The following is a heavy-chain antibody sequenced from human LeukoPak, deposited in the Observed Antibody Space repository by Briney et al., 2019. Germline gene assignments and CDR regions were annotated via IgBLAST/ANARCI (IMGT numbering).Heavy chain of an antibody. CDR3: ARESGSIPDY. Sequence: GGSLRLSCVASGFTFSTYTMNWIRQAPGKGLEWVSGSIGSGGSAFYADSVKGRFSISRDNSKNTLYLQMNSLRAEDTAVYYCARESGSIPDYWGQGTLVTVSS. J-gene: IGHJ4*02. V-gene: IGHV3-23*01. CDR2: SIGSGGSA. CDR1: GFTFSTYT.